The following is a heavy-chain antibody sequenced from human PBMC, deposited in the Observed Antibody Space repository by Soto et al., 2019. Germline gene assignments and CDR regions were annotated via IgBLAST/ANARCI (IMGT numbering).Heavy chain of an antibody. J-gene: IGHJ4*02. D-gene: IGHD3-22*01. CDR1: GFMFNNYA. Sequence: PGRSLKLSCAASGFMFNNYAMSWVRQAPGKGLEWVSTVSVSGGTTYYADSLKGRFTISRDNSKKTVYLQMNRLRADDTAIYYFAKGLYYYDSSGYRLFDYWGQGTLVTVYS. CDR3: AKGLYYYDSSGYRLFDY. V-gene: IGHV3-23*01. CDR2: VSVSGGTT.